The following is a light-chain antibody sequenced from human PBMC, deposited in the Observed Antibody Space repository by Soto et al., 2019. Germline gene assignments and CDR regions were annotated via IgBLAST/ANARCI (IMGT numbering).Light chain of an antibody. CDR2: DAS. CDR1: QSISNW. V-gene: IGKV1-5*01. J-gene: IGKJ1*01. CDR3: QQYTSYWT. Sequence: DIQMTQSPSTLSASVGDRVTITCRASQSISNWLAWYQQNPGKAPRLLIYDASSLDSGVPSRFSGSGSGTEFTLTISRLQPDDFATYYCQQYTSYWTFGQGTKV.